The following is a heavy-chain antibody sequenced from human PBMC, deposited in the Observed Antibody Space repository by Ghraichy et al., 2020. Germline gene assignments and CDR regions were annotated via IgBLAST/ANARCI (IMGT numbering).Heavy chain of an antibody. D-gene: IGHD4-23*01. CDR1: GGSIGSYY. V-gene: IGHV4-59*01. J-gene: IGHJ6*02. CDR2: IYYTGRT. CDR3: ARDRGGNSGSYYYGMDV. Sequence: SETLSLTCTVSGGSIGSYYLSWIRQPPGKGLEWIGFIYYTGRTSYNPSLKSRATISQDTSKSQFSLKLSAVTAADTALYYCARDRGGNSGSYYYGMDVWGQGTTVTVSS.